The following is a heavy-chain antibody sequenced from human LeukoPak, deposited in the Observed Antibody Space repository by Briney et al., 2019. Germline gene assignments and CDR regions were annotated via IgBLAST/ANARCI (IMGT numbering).Heavy chain of an antibody. J-gene: IGHJ4*02. D-gene: IGHD3-9*01. CDR1: GFTFSSYV. V-gene: IGHV3-23*01. CDR3: AKDLLYYDILTGSLGY. CDR2: INGSGGRT. Sequence: PGGSLRLSCAASGFTFSSYVMSWVRQAPGKGLEWVSSINGSGGRTHYADSVKGRFTISRDNSKNTLYLQMNSLRAEDTAVYYCAKDLLYYDILTGSLGYWGQGTLVTVSS.